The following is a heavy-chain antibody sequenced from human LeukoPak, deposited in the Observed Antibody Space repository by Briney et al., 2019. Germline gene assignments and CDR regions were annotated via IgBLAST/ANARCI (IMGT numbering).Heavy chain of an antibody. V-gene: IGHV4-39*07. Sequence: SETLSLTCTVSGGSISSSSYYWGWIRQPPGKGLEWIGSIYYSGSTYYNPSLKSRVTISVDTSKNQFSLKLSSVTAADTAVYYCARGEYYYDSCGYYSDAFDIWGQGTMVTVSS. CDR1: GGSISSSSYY. D-gene: IGHD3-22*01. CDR2: IYYSGST. CDR3: ARGEYYYDSCGYYSDAFDI. J-gene: IGHJ3*02.